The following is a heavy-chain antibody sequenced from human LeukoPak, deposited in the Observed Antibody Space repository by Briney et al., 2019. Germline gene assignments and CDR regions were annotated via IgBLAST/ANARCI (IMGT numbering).Heavy chain of an antibody. Sequence: PSETLSLTCGVSGYSISSGYYWGWIRQSPGKGLEWIGSIFHSGKTYYNLSLKSRVTISVDTSKNQFSLKLSSVTAADTAVYYCARVGLGYGYANDAFDIWGQGTMVTVSS. D-gene: IGHD5-18*01. J-gene: IGHJ3*02. CDR1: GYSISSGYY. V-gene: IGHV4-38-2*01. CDR2: IFHSGKT. CDR3: ARVGLGYGYANDAFDI.